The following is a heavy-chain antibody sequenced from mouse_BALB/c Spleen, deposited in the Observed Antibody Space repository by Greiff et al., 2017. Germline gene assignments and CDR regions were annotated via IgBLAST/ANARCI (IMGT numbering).Heavy chain of an antibody. Sequence: EVQLQESGPGLVKPSQSLSLTCSVTGYSITSGYYWNWIRQFPGNKLEWMGYISYDGSNNYNPSLKNRISITRDTSKNQFFLKLNSVTTEDTATYYCARDQRSFDYWGQGTTLTVSS. V-gene: IGHV3-6*02. CDR2: ISYDGSN. J-gene: IGHJ2*01. CDR1: GYSITSGYY. CDR3: ARDQRSFDY.